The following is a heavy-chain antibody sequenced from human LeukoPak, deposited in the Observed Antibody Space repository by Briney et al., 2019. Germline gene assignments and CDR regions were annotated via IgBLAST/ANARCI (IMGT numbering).Heavy chain of an antibody. Sequence: VGSLRLSCAASGFTFNNYAMSWVRQAPGKGLEWVSTIGFGDDSAYYADSVKGRFTISRDNSKNTLYLQMNYLRAEDTAVYYCAKDPTSVGGRHDWLLDSWGQGTLVTVSS. CDR3: AKDPTSVGGRHDWLLDS. D-gene: IGHD3-9*01. CDR2: IGFGDDSA. J-gene: IGHJ5*02. CDR1: GFTFNNYA. V-gene: IGHV3-23*01.